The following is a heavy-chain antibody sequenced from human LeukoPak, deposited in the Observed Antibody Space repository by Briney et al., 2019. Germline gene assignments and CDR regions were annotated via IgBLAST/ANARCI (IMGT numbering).Heavy chain of an antibody. CDR2: ISYDGSDK. V-gene: IGHV3-30*03. CDR3: TRYPTVAAAGWFDP. J-gene: IGHJ5*02. Sequence: PRRSLRLSCAASGFTFSSYGIHWVRQAPGKGLEWVAVISYDGSDKYYADSVKGRFTISRDNSKNTAYLQMNSLKTEDTAVYYCTRYPTVAAAGWFDPWGQGTLVTVSS. D-gene: IGHD6-19*01. CDR1: GFTFSSYG.